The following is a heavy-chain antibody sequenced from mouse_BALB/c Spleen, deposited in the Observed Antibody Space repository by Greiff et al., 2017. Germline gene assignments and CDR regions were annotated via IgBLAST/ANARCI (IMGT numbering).Heavy chain of an antibody. CDR3: VRSHYYGYDAMDY. D-gene: IGHD1-2*01. V-gene: IGHV10-1*02. Sequence: EVQLVESGGGLVQPKGSLKLSCAASGFTFNTYAMNWVRQAPGKGLEWVARIRSKSNNYATYYADSVKDRFTISRDDSQSMLYLQMNNLKTEDTAMYYCVRSHYYGYDAMDYWGQGTSVTVSS. CDR1: GFTFNTYA. CDR2: IRSKSNNYAT. J-gene: IGHJ4*01.